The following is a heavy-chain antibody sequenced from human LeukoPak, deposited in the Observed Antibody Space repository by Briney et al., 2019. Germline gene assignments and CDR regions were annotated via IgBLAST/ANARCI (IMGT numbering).Heavy chain of an antibody. CDR3: ARDRYDILTGYYTPLWFYYYGMDV. J-gene: IGHJ6*02. Sequence: ASVKVSCKASGYTFTSYGISWVRQAPGQGLEWMGWISAYNGYTNYAQKLQGRVTMTTDTSTSTAYMELRSLRSDDTAVYYCARDRYDILTGYYTPLWFYYYGMDVWGQGTTVTVSS. V-gene: IGHV1-18*01. CDR2: ISAYNGYT. CDR1: GYTFTSYG. D-gene: IGHD3-9*01.